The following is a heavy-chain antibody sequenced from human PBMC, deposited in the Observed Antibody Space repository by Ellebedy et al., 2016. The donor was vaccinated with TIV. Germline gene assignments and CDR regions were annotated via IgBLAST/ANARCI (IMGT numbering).Heavy chain of an antibody. CDR1: GITLSQYG. J-gene: IGHJ6*02. V-gene: IGHV3-30*18. Sequence: GGSLRLSXVVSGITLSQYGMHWVRQAPGKGLEWVAVMSHDGSQEYYADSVKGRFTISRDNSKNTLYLQMNGLRGEDTAVYYCAKDEATYGDYSYYYHGVDVWGQGTPVTVSS. D-gene: IGHD4-17*01. CDR2: MSHDGSQE. CDR3: AKDEATYGDYSYYYHGVDV.